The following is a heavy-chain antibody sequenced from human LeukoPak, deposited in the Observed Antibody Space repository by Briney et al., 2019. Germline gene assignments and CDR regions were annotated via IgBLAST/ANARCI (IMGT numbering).Heavy chain of an antibody. Sequence: SVKASCKASGGTFSSYAISWVRQAPGQGLEWMGGIIPIFGTANYAQKFQGRVTITADESTSTAYMELSSLRSEDTAVYYCARGDDFWSGYSYWGQGTLVTVSS. CDR3: ARGDDFWSGYSY. D-gene: IGHD3-3*01. J-gene: IGHJ4*02. CDR2: IIPIFGTA. CDR1: GGTFSSYA. V-gene: IGHV1-69*13.